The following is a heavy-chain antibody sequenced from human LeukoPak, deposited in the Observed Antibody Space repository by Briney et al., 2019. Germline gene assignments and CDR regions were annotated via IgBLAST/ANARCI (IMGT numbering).Heavy chain of an antibody. CDR1: GFTFTSSA. CDR3: ARAALILIFAFDY. J-gene: IGHJ4*02. Sequence: SVKVSCKASGFTFTSSAVQWVRQARGQRLEWIGWIVVGSGNTNYAQKLQGRVTMTTDTSTSTAYMELRSLRSDDTAVYYCARAALILIFAFDYWGQGTLVTVSS. V-gene: IGHV1-58*01. D-gene: IGHD3/OR15-3a*01. CDR2: IVVGSGNT.